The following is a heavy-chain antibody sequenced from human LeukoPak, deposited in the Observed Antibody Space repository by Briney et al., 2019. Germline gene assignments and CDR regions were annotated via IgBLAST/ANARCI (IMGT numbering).Heavy chain of an antibody. Sequence: ASVKVSCKASGYTFTGYYMHWVRQAPGQGLEWMGWINPNSGGTNYAQKFQGRVTMTRDTSISTAYMELSRLRSDDTAVYYCARGRLVIAARRNWFDPWGQGTLVTVSS. CDR2: INPNSGGT. D-gene: IGHD6-6*01. J-gene: IGHJ5*02. CDR1: GYTFTGYY. CDR3: ARGRLVIAARRNWFDP. V-gene: IGHV1-2*02.